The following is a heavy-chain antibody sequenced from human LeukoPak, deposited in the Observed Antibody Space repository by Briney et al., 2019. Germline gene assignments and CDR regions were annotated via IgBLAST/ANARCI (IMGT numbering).Heavy chain of an antibody. Sequence: SETLSLTCTVSGGSISSYYWSWIRQPAGKGLEWIGRIYTSGSTNYNPSLKSRVTMSVDTSKNQFSLKLSSVAAADTAVYYCARDRTLYGGKDYYYYGMDVWGQGTTVTVSS. V-gene: IGHV4-4*07. J-gene: IGHJ6*02. CDR2: IYTSGST. CDR1: GGSISSYY. D-gene: IGHD4/OR15-4a*01. CDR3: ARDRTLYGGKDYYYYGMDV.